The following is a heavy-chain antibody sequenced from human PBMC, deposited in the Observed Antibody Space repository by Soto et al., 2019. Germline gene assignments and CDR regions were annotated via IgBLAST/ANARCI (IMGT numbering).Heavy chain of an antibody. V-gene: IGHV1-18*04. Sequence: GASVKVSCKASGYTFTSYGISWVRQAPGQGLEWMGWISAYNGNTNYAQKLQGRVTMTTDTSTSTAYMELRSLRSDDTAVYYCARDFYSPTVDTYDYWGQGTLVTVSS. D-gene: IGHD5-18*01. CDR1: GYTFTSYG. CDR3: ARDFYSPTVDTYDY. J-gene: IGHJ4*02. CDR2: ISAYNGNT.